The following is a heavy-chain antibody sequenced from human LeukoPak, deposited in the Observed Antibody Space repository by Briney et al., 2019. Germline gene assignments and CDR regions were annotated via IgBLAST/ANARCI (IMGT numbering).Heavy chain of an antibody. D-gene: IGHD6-6*01. CDR3: ARESSTSQTNLFDS. J-gene: IGHJ4*02. CDR1: GDSITIHY. CDR2: LHYRGNT. V-gene: IGHV4-59*11. Sequence: SETLSLTCTVSGDSITIHYWSWIRQPPGKGLEWIGYLHYRGNTNHNSSLKSRMTISLDTSRNQFSLRLSSVTAADTAIYFCARESSTSQTNLFDSWGQGTLVTVSS.